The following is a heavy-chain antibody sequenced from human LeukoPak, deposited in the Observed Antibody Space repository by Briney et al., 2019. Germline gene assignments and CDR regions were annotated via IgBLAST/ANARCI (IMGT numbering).Heavy chain of an antibody. Sequence: SATLSLTCTVSGGSISIYYWSWIRQPPGKGLEWIGYIYYSGSTNYNPSLKSRVTISVDTSKNQFSLKLSSVTAADTAVYYRARRVAVAGYFDYWGQGTLVTVSS. J-gene: IGHJ4*02. CDR2: IYYSGST. CDR1: GGSISIYY. CDR3: ARRVAVAGYFDY. V-gene: IGHV4-59*08. D-gene: IGHD6-19*01.